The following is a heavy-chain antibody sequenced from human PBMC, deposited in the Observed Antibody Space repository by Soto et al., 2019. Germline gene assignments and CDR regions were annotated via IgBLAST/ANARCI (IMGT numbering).Heavy chain of an antibody. Sequence: SGPTLVNPTETLTLTCTVSGFSLSNARMGVSWIRQPPGKALEWLAHIFSNDEKSYSTSLKSRLTISKDTSKSQVVLTMTNMDPVDTATYYCARILWGITMVRGVSSWFDPWGQGTLVTV. J-gene: IGHJ5*02. D-gene: IGHD3-10*01. CDR1: GFSLSNARMG. V-gene: IGHV2-26*01. CDR2: IFSNDEK. CDR3: ARILWGITMVRGVSSWFDP.